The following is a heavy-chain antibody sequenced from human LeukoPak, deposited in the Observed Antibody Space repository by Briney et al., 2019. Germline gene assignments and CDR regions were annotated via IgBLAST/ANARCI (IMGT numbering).Heavy chain of an antibody. CDR3: ARRSDGGEFSDWFDP. Sequence: SETLSLTCSVSGGSISSSDYYWAWIRQPPGKGLEWIVCIYYSGSTYYNPSLKSRVIISADTSKNQFSLRLRSVTAADTAIYYCARRSDGGEFSDWFDPWGQGTLVTVSS. CDR1: GGSISSSDYY. CDR2: IYYSGST. V-gene: IGHV4-39*01. D-gene: IGHD4-23*01. J-gene: IGHJ5*02.